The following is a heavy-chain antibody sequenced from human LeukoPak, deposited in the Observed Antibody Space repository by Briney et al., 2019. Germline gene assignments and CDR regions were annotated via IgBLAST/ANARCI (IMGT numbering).Heavy chain of an antibody. CDR2: ITASGPTT. CDR1: GFTLTTYA. CDR3: AKDADDYVSYFDY. V-gene: IGHV3-23*01. Sequence: GGSLRLSCAASGFTLTTYAMTWVRQAPGKGLEWVSGITASGPTTYYADSVKGRFTFSRDKSKNTLYLQMNSLRAEDTAVYYCAKDADDYVSYFDYWGQGTRVTVSS. D-gene: IGHD4-17*01. J-gene: IGHJ4*02.